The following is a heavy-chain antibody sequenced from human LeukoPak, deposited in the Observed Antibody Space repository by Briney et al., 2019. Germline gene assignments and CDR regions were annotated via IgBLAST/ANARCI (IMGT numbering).Heavy chain of an antibody. J-gene: IGHJ4*02. V-gene: IGHV3-30*02. CDR2: IRYDGSNK. Sequence: PGGSLRLSCAASGFTFSTNAMHWVRQAPGKGLEWVAFIRYDGSNKYYADSVKGRFTISRDNSKNTLYLQMNSLRAEDTAVYYCAKDPDWGLPYYFDYWGQGTLVTVSS. CDR1: GFTFSTNA. CDR3: AKDPDWGLPYYFDY. D-gene: IGHD7-27*01.